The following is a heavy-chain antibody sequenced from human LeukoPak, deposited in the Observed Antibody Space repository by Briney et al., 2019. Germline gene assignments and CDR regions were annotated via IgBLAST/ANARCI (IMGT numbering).Heavy chain of an antibody. D-gene: IGHD3-10*01. J-gene: IGHJ5*02. V-gene: IGHV4-38-2*01. CDR1: GYSISSGYN. Sequence: SETLSLTCAVSGYSISSGYNWGWVWQPPGKGLEWIGSIHHSGSTSYYPSLKSRLTISVDTSKNQFSLKLSSVTAADTAIYYCARYGHWFDPWGQGTLVTVSS. CDR3: ARYGHWFDP. CDR2: IHHSGST.